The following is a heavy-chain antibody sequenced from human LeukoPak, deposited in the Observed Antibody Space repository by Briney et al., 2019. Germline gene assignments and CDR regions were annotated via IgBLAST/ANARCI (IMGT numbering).Heavy chain of an antibody. Sequence: GGSLTLTCAASGCTISSNYRSWVRQAPGKGLEWVSVIYSGGSTYYADSVKGRFTISRDNSKNTLYLQMNSLRAEDTAVYYCARDFFRRDGYNFWGQGTLVTVSS. V-gene: IGHV3-53*01. CDR2: IYSGGST. D-gene: IGHD5-24*01. CDR3: ARDFFRRDGYNF. J-gene: IGHJ4*02. CDR1: GCTISSNY.